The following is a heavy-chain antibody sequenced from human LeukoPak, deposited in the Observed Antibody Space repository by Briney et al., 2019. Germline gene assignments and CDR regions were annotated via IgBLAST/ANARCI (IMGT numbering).Heavy chain of an antibody. J-gene: IGHJ3*02. CDR2: MSYSGHT. V-gene: IGHV4-39*07. Sequence: SETLSLTCTLSGDSIGRINYFWGWIRQAPGKGLEWIVSMSYSGHTYYNPSLKSRVTTSIDTSKNQFSLKLSSVTAADTAVYYCARVVPYYYDSSADAFDIWGQGTMVTVSS. CDR1: GDSIGRINYF. D-gene: IGHD3-22*01. CDR3: ARVVPYYYDSSADAFDI.